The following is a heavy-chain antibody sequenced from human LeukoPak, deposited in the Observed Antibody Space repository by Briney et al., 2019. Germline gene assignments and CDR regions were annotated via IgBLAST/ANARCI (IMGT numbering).Heavy chain of an antibody. CDR3: AKDCRKKGKWLFPYSPWYFDY. V-gene: IGHV3-7*01. CDR2: IRQDGSEK. J-gene: IGHJ4*02. D-gene: IGHD3-22*01. Sequence: GGSLRLSCAASGFIFSSYWMSWVRQAPGKGLEWVANIRQDGSEKYYVDSVKGRFTISRDNAKNSLYLQMNSLSAEDTAVYYCAKDCRKKGKWLFPYSPWYFDYWGQGTLVTVSS. CDR1: GFIFSSYW.